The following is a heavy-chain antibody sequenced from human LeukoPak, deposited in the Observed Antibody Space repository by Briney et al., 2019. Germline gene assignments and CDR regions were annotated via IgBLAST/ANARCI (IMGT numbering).Heavy chain of an antibody. CDR2: ISSSGSTI. Sequence: PGGSLRLSCAASGFTFSSYEMNWVRQAPGKGLEWVSYISSSGSTIYYADSVKGRFTISRDNAKNSLYLQMNSLRAEDTAVYYCARVSSLIAVAGTFDYWGQGTLVTVSS. V-gene: IGHV3-48*03. CDR1: GFTFSSYE. J-gene: IGHJ4*02. D-gene: IGHD6-19*01. CDR3: ARVSSLIAVAGTFDY.